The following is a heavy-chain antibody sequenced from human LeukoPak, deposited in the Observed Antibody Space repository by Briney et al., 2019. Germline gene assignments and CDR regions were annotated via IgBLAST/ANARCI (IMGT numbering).Heavy chain of an antibody. CDR1: GFTLSSYA. J-gene: IGHJ6*02. CDR2: ISYDGSNK. CDR3: ARGGVAPKYYYYGMDV. D-gene: IGHD1-26*01. Sequence: GGSLRLSCAASGFTLSSYAMHWVRQAPGKGLEWVAVISYDGSNKYYADSVKGRFTISRDNSKNTLYLQMNSLRAEDTAVYYCARGGVAPKYYYYGMDVWGQGTTVTVSS. V-gene: IGHV3-30-3*01.